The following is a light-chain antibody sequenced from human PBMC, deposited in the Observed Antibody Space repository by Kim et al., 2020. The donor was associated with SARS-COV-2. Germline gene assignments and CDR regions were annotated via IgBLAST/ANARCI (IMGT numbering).Light chain of an antibody. CDR2: DVS. Sequence: GDRVTITCRASQSIGSWLAWYQQKPGKAPKFLIYDVSSLESGVLSRFSGSGSGTEFTLTISSLQPDDFATYYCQQYNIYPLTFGGGTKVDI. V-gene: IGKV1-5*01. CDR3: QQYNIYPLT. J-gene: IGKJ4*01. CDR1: QSIGSW.